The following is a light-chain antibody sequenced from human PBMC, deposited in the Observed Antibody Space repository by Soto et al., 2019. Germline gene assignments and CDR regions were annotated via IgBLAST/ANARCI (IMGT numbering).Light chain of an antibody. CDR2: GAS. Sequence: EIVLTQSPGTLSLSPGERATPSCRSSQSXXSHYLAWYQQKPGQAPRLLIYGASXXANGIPDRFSGSGSGTDFTLTISRLEPEDFAVYYCQQYGSSGTFGQGTKVDIK. CDR3: QQYGSSGT. CDR1: QSXXSHY. V-gene: IGKV3-20*01. J-gene: IGKJ1*01.